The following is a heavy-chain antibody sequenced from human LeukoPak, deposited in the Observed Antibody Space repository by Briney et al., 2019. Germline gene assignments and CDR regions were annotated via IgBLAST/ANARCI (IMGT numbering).Heavy chain of an antibody. D-gene: IGHD3-10*01. Sequence: PGGSLRLSCAASGFTFSSYGMHWVRQAPGKGLEWVAVISYDGSNKYYADSVKGRFTVSRDNSKNMLYLQMNSLRAEDTAVYYCARDLHGSETFYYYFGMDVWGQGTTVTVSS. CDR2: ISYDGSNK. V-gene: IGHV3-30*03. CDR3: ARDLHGSETFYYYFGMDV. J-gene: IGHJ6*02. CDR1: GFTFSSYG.